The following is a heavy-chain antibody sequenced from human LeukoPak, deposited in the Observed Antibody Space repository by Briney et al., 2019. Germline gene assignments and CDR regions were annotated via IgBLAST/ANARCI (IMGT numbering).Heavy chain of an antibody. CDR1: GGAFSSYA. V-gene: IGHV1-69*05. J-gene: IGHJ5*02. CDR3: AREGDGYYHWFDP. CDR2: IIPIFGTA. D-gene: IGHD5-24*01. Sequence: VASVKVSCKASGGAFSSYAISWVRQAPGQGLEWMGGIIPIFGTANYAQKFQGRVTITTDESTSTAYMELSSLRSEDTAVYYCAREGDGYYHWFDPWGQGTLVTVSS.